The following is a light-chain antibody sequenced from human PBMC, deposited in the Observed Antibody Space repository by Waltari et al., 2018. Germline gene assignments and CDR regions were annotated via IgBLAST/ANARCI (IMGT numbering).Light chain of an antibody. CDR1: QSVSVY. V-gene: IGKV3-11*01. J-gene: IGKJ1*01. CDR3: QQRTDRPPVT. Sequence: EVVLTQSPATLYLSPGERATLPCRASQSVSVYLAWYQQRPGQAPGLPIYDASDRATGVPARFSGSGSGTDFTLTISSLEPEDFAVYYCQQRTDRPPVTFGQGTRVEMK. CDR2: DAS.